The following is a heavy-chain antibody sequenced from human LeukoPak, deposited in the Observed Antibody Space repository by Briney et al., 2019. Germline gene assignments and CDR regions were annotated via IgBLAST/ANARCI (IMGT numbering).Heavy chain of an antibody. D-gene: IGHD5-12*01. CDR1: GFTFNSYA. CDR3: AKAGGYDYYWYFDL. Sequence: GGSLRLSCAASGFTFNSYAMTWVRQAPGKGLEWVSTISSGATGTYYADSVKGRFTISGDNSKNTLYLQMNSLRVEDTAVYYCAKAGGYDYYWYFDLWGRGTLLTVSS. J-gene: IGHJ2*01. V-gene: IGHV3-23*01. CDR2: ISSGATGT.